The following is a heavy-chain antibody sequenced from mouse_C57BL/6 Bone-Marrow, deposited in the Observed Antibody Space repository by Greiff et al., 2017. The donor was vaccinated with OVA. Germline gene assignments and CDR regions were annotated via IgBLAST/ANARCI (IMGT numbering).Heavy chain of an antibody. CDR2: LSYSGST. CDR3: ARSHYYGSSYGYYYAMDY. Sequence: EVQLQESGPGLAKPSQTLSLTCSVTGYSITSDYWNWIRKFPGNKLEYMGYLSYSGSTYYNPSLKSRISITRDTSKNQYYLQLNSVTTEDTATYYCARSHYYGSSYGYYYAMDYWGQGTSVTVSS. D-gene: IGHD1-1*01. V-gene: IGHV3-8*01. J-gene: IGHJ4*01. CDR1: GYSITSDY.